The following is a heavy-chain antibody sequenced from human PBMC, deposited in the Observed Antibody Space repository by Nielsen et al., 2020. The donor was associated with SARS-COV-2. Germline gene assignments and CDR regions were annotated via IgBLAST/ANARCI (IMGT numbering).Heavy chain of an antibody. D-gene: IGHD3-16*01. V-gene: IGHV3-23*01. Sequence: GEFLKISCAASGFTFSSYAMSWVRQAPGKGLEWVSAISGSGGSTYYADSVKGRFTISRDNSKNTLYLQMNSLRAEDTAVYYCAKAVMLSYFDYWGQGTLVTVSS. J-gene: IGHJ4*02. CDR3: AKAVMLSYFDY. CDR1: GFTFSSYA. CDR2: ISGSGGST.